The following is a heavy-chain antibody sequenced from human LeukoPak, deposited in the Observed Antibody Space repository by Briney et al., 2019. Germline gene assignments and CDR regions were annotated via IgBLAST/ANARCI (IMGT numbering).Heavy chain of an antibody. D-gene: IGHD1-26*01. J-gene: IGHJ4*02. CDR2: IYYSGST. CDR3: ATLGDSGSYYDY. CDR1: GGSISSSSYY. V-gene: IGHV4-39*01. Sequence: PSETLSLTCTVSGGSISSSSYYWGWIRQPPGKGLEWIGSIYYSGSTYYNPSLKSRVTISVDTSKNQFSLKLSSVTAADTAVYYCATLGDSGSYYDYWGQGTLVTVSS.